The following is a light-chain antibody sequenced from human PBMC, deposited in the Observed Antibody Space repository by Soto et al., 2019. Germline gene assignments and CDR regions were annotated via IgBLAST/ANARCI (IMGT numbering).Light chain of an antibody. CDR3: QQRDTWPPLT. CDR2: DAS. J-gene: IGKJ4*01. V-gene: IGKV3-11*01. CDR1: QSVNKY. Sequence: EIVLTQSPATLSLSPGERATLSCRASQSVNKYLAWYQQRPGQAPRLLIYDASNRATGVPARFSGSGSGTDFTLTISSLEPEDFAVYYCQQRDTWPPLTFGGGTKVEIK.